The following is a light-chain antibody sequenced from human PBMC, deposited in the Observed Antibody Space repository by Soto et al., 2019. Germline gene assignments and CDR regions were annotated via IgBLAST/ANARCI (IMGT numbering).Light chain of an antibody. Sequence: EIVMTQSPATLSVSPGERATLSCRAIQSVSSYLAWYQQKPGQDPRLLIYDASNRATGIPARFSGSGSGTDFTLTISSLETEDFAVYYCQQRSSWTFTFGPGTKVDIK. V-gene: IGKV3-11*01. CDR2: DAS. CDR1: QSVSSY. CDR3: QQRSSWTFT. J-gene: IGKJ3*01.